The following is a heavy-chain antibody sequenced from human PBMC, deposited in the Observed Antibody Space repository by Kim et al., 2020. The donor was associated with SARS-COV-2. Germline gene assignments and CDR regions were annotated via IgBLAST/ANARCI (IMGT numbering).Heavy chain of an antibody. V-gene: IGHV1-2*02. CDR3: ARQYINSWYTDY. D-gene: IGHD6-13*01. J-gene: IGHJ4*02. CDR2: INPNSGGA. CDR1: GYIFTDYY. Sequence: ASVKVSCKASGYIFTDYYMHWVRQAPGQGLEWMGWINPNSGGAHYAQKFLGRVTMTRDTSMSTAYMELSRLRSDDTAVYYCARQYINSWYTDYCGLGTLVTVSS.